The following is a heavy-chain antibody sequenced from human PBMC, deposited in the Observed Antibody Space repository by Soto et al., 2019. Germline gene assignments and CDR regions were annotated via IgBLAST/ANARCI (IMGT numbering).Heavy chain of an antibody. CDR1: SGTISSSNW. V-gene: IGHV4-4*02. CDR2: IKQSGSP. J-gene: IGHJ5*02. CDR3: AGLGMVAAHREFDP. Sequence: QVQLQESGPGLVKPSGTLSLTCAVSSGTISSSNWWTWVRQPPGKGLEWIGEIKQSGSPNYNPSLRRRVTRSVDKSKSQCVRKLSSGTAADTAIYDCAGLGMVAAHREFDPWGQGTLVTVSS. D-gene: IGHD2-15*01.